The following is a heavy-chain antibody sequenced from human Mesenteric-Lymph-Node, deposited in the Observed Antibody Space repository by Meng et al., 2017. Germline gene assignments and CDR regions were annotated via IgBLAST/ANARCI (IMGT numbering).Heavy chain of an antibody. CDR2: INPNSGGT. V-gene: IGHV1-2*02. CDR3: ARVWGSGWYDAFDI. D-gene: IGHD6-19*01. CDR1: GYTFTDYY. J-gene: IGHJ3*02. Sequence: ASVKVSCKASGYTFTDYYMHWVRQAPGQGLEWMGWINPNSGGTNYAQKFQGRVTMTRDTSISTAYMELSRLRSDDTAVYYCARVWGSGWYDAFDIWGQGTMVTVSS.